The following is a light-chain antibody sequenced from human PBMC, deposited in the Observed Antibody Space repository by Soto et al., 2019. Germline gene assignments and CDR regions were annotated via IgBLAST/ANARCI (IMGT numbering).Light chain of an antibody. CDR3: PQYNRWPLT. CDR1: QSVYSN. CDR2: AAS. Sequence: EIVMTQSPATLSVSPGERATLSCRASQSVYSNLAWYQHKPGQAPNLLIYAASTRATGIPARFSGSGSGTEFTLTISSLQSEDFAVYYCPQYNRWPLTFGGGTKVEIK. J-gene: IGKJ4*01. V-gene: IGKV3-15*01.